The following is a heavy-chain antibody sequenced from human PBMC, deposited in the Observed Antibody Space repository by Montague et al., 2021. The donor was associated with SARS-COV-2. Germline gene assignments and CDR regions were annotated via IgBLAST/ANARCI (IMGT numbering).Heavy chain of an antibody. V-gene: IGHV4-39*01. CDR2: IYYTETTYYNPAPISGTT. D-gene: IGHD6-19*01. CDR3: SKGGGIGVSDS. J-gene: IGHJ4*02. CDR1: GGSFSTTRNY. Sequence: SETLSLTCTLSGGSFSTTRNYWNWIRQPPGKGLEWIGTIYYTETTYYNPAPISGTTYYSPSLKRRVTISVDTSRNQVFLNLRSVTATDTAVYYCSKGGGIGVSDSWGQGTLVTVSS.